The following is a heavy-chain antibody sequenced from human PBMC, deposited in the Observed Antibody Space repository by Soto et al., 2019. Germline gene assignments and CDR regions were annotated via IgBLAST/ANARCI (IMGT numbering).Heavy chain of an antibody. D-gene: IGHD1-20*01. Sequence: QAQLMQSGAEVKKPGSSVKVSCKASGGTFSGYAINWVRQAPGQGLEWMGGIIPLLGITDYGQKFQGRITIAADESTGTADRDLRGLRSDDTAVYYCARDPRSITGTTSSEDFQHWGQGTLVSVSS. CDR2: IIPLLGIT. J-gene: IGHJ1*01. CDR1: GGTFSGYA. CDR3: ARDPRSITGTTSSEDFQH. V-gene: IGHV1-69*01.